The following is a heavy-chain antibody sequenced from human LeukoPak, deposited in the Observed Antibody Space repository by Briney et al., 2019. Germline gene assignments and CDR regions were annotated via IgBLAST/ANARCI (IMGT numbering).Heavy chain of an antibody. Sequence: PGGSLRLSCAASGSTFSSYAMSWVRQAPGKGLEWVSAISGSGGSTYYADSVKGRFTISRDNSKNTLYLQMNSLRAEDTAVYYCAKERQVDTAMVGMFDYWGQGTLVTVSS. V-gene: IGHV3-23*01. CDR1: GSTFSSYA. CDR3: AKERQVDTAMVGMFDY. CDR2: ISGSGGST. J-gene: IGHJ4*02. D-gene: IGHD5-18*01.